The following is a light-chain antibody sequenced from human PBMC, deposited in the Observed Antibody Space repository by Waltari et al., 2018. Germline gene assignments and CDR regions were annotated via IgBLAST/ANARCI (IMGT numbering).Light chain of an antibody. J-gene: IGLJ2*01. V-gene: IGLV2-8*01. CDR3: SSYAGNNNLV. CDR2: EVS. Sequence: QSALTQPPSASGSLGQSVTISCTGTNSDVGGYNYVSWSQQHPGKAPKLMIYEVSKRPSVVPDRFSGSKSGNTASLTVSGLQAEDEADYYCSSYAGNNNLVFGGGTKLTVL. CDR1: NSDVGGYNY.